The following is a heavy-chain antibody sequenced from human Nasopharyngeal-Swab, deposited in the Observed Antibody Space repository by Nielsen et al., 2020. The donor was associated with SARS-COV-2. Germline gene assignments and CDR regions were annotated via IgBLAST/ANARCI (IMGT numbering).Heavy chain of an antibody. CDR3: ARDPEMGSYDILTGYYNVWYYYGMDV. J-gene: IGHJ6*02. Sequence: SVKVSCKASGYTFTSYAMNWVRQAPGQGLEWMGWINTNTGNPTYAQGFTGRFVFSLDTSVSTAYLQISSLKAEDTAVYYCARDPEMGSYDILTGYYNVWYYYGMDVWGQGTTVTVSS. CDR2: INTNTGNP. V-gene: IGHV7-4-1*02. CDR1: GYTFTSYA. D-gene: IGHD3-9*01.